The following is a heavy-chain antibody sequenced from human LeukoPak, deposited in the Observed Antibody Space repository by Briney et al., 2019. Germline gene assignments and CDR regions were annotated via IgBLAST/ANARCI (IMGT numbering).Heavy chain of an antibody. V-gene: IGHV3-23*01. Sequence: GGSLRLSCAASGFTFSDYAMSWVRQAPERGLEWVSVVSITGGTTYNADSVKGRFTISRDNSKNTLYLQMRNLRVDDTAVYYCAISPLQGYFDLWGRGTLVTVSS. CDR3: AISPLQGYFDL. CDR1: GFTFSDYA. CDR2: VSITGGTT. J-gene: IGHJ2*01. D-gene: IGHD5-24*01.